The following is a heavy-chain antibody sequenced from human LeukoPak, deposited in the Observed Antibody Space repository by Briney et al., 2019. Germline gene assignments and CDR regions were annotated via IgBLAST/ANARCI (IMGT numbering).Heavy chain of an antibody. V-gene: IGHV3-23*01. J-gene: IGHJ4*02. CDR3: GSLRLL. Sequence: GGSLRLSCVASGFSFSNYAMMWVRQAPGKGLEWVSGISGSGDNTKYADSVKGRFTISRGNSKNTLYLQLNSLKAEDTAVYYCGSLRLLWGQGTLVTVSS. CDR1: GFSFSNYA. D-gene: IGHD3-16*01. CDR2: ISGSGDNT.